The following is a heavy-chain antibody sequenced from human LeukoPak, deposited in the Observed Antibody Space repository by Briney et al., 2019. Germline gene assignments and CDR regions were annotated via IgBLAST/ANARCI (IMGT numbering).Heavy chain of an antibody. J-gene: IGHJ3*02. V-gene: IGHV3-7*01. CDR1: GFSFSNYW. Sequence: HPGGSLRLSCAASGFSFSNYWMSWVRQAPGKGLEWVANIKQDGSEKYYGDSVKGRFSISRDNAKNSLYLQMNSLRAEDTAVYYCARRQGYCSGGSCFYAFDIWGQGTMVTVSS. CDR3: ARRQGYCSGGSCFYAFDI. CDR2: IKQDGSEK. D-gene: IGHD2-15*01.